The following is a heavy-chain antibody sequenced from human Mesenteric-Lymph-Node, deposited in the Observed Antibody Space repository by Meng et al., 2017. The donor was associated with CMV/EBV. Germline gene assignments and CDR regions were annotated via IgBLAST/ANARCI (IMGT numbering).Heavy chain of an antibody. V-gene: IGHV4-59*01. CDR2: IYYSGST. Sequence: LTCTVSGGSISSYYWSWIRQPPGKGLEWIGYIYYSGSTNYNPSLKSRVTISVDTSKNQFSLKLSSVTAADTAVYYCARGGSSSWYDYWGQGTLVTVSS. CDR3: ARGGSSSWYDY. J-gene: IGHJ4*02. CDR1: GGSISSYY. D-gene: IGHD6-13*01.